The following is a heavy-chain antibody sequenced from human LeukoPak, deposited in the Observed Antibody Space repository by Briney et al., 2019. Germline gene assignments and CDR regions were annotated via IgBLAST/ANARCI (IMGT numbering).Heavy chain of an antibody. CDR1: GYSFTNYW. Sequence: GESLKISCKGSGYSFTNYWIAWVRQMPGKGLEWMGIIYPGDSDTRYSPSFQGQVTISADKSISTAYLQWSSLKASDTAIYYCARRNSGGSWYLDSWGQGTLVTVSS. D-gene: IGHD2-15*01. CDR2: IYPGDSDT. J-gene: IGHJ4*02. CDR3: ARRNSGGSWYLDS. V-gene: IGHV5-51*01.